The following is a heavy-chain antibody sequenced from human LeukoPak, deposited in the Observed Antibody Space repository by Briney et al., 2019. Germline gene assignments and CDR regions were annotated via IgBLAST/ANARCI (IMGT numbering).Heavy chain of an antibody. J-gene: IGHJ4*02. CDR3: ARYYWDYGAPTQFDY. V-gene: IGHV1-46*01. D-gene: IGHD4-17*01. CDR2: INPSGGST. Sequence: ASVKVSCKASGGTFISYAISWVRQAPGQGLEWMGIINPSGGSTSYAQKFQGRVTMTRDTSTSTVYMELSSLRSEDTAVYYCARYYWDYGAPTQFDYWGQGTLVTVSS. CDR1: GGTFISYA.